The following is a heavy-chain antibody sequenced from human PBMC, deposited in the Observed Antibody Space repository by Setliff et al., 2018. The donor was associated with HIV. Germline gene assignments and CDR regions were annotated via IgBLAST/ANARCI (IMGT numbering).Heavy chain of an antibody. J-gene: IGHJ4*02. D-gene: IGHD3-3*01. V-gene: IGHV4-38-2*02. CDR2: INHSGST. CDR1: GDFISSDYY. CDR3: ARGIENFWSCYIR. Sequence: SETLSLTCTVSGDFISSDYYWGWIRQPPGKGLEWIGEINHSGSTNYNPSLKSRVTISVDTSKNQFSLRLSSVTAADTAVYYCARGIENFWSCYIRWGPGTLVTVSS.